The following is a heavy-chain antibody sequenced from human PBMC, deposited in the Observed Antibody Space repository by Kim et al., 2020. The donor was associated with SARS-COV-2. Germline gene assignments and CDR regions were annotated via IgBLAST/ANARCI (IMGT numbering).Heavy chain of an antibody. CDR1: GFSFSDSA. V-gene: IGHV3-73*01. D-gene: IGHD1-26*01. CDR2: IRSKANSYAT. CDR3: ARGPPYSESYWDAFDI. J-gene: IGHJ3*02. Sequence: GGSLRLSCAASGFSFSDSAMHWVRQASGKGLEWVGRIRSKANSYATVYAVSVEGRFTISRDDSKNTAYLRMDSLETEDTAVYYCARGPPYSESYWDAFDIWGQGTMVTVSS.